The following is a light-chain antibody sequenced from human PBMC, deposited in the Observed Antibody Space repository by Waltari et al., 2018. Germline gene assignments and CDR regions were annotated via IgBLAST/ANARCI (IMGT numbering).Light chain of an antibody. CDR2: DVN. J-gene: IGLJ3*02. CDR3: NSFTSSTTWL. CDR1: SSDIGYYNF. Sequence: QSALTQPASVSGSPGQSITISCTGTSSDIGYYNFVSWYQHHPNKAPKLILYDVNYRPSGVSDRFSGSKSGNTASLTISGLQAEDEADYYCNSFTSSTTWLFGGGTKVTVL. V-gene: IGLV2-14*03.